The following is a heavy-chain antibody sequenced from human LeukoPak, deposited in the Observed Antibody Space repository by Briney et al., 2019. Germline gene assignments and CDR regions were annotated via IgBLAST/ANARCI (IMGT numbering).Heavy chain of an antibody. J-gene: IGHJ4*02. V-gene: IGHV4-38-2*01. CDR2: IYHSGST. Sequence: SETLSLTCAVSGYSISSGYYWGWIRQPPGKGLEWIGSIYHSGSTYYNPSLKSRVTISVDTSKNQFTLKLSSVTAADTAVYYCARGGGYIAVAGPLGYWGQGTLVTVSS. D-gene: IGHD6-19*01. CDR1: GYSISSGYY. CDR3: ARGGGYIAVAGPLGY.